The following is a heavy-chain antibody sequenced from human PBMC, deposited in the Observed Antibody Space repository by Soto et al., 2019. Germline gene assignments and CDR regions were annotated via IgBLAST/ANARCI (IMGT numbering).Heavy chain of an antibody. V-gene: IGHV3-21*01. CDR1: GFTFSTYS. Sequence: PGGSLRLSCAASGFTFSTYSMNWVRQAPGKGLEWVSSISSSSSYIYYADSVKGRFTISRDNATNSLYLQMNSLRAEDTAVYYCAREEGHSGYDLWGQGXLVTV. CDR3: AREEGHSGYDL. J-gene: IGHJ4*02. CDR2: ISSSSSYI. D-gene: IGHD5-12*01.